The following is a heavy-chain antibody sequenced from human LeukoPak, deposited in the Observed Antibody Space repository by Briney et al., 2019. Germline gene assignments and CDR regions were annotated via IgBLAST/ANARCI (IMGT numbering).Heavy chain of an antibody. D-gene: IGHD6-19*01. Sequence: GGALRLSCAASVFTFIDYYMSWMRQAPGKGVEWVSYISSSGSTIYYAHSVKGRFTISQDNAKNSLYLQMNRLRAEDTAVYYCASFIAVAGGDAFDIWGQRTMVTVSS. CDR3: ASFIAVAGGDAFDI. V-gene: IGHV3-11*01. J-gene: IGHJ3*02. CDR1: VFTFIDYY. CDR2: ISSSGSTI.